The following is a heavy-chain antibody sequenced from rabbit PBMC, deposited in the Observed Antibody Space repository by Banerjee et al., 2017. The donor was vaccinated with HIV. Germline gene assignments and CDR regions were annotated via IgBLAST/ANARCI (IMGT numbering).Heavy chain of an antibody. CDR1: GFSFNDNYW. J-gene: IGHJ3*01. V-gene: IGHV1S45*01. Sequence: QEQLEESGGDLVKPEGSLTLTCTASGFSFNDNYWICWVRQAPGKGLEWIGCINAGSSGSTVYATWAKGRFTISKTSSTTVTLQMTSLTAADTATYFCARSSGGAPIRLDLWGQGTLVTVS. CDR2: INAGSSGST. CDR3: ARSSGGAPIRLDL. D-gene: IGHD1-1*01.